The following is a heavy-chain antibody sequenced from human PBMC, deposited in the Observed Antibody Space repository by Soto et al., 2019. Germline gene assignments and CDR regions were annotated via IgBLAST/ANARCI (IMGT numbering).Heavy chain of an antibody. J-gene: IGHJ4*02. CDR3: ASTIVGATTGGHFDY. CDR2: ISAYNGNT. D-gene: IGHD1-26*01. Sequence: QVQLVQSGAEVKKPGASVKVSCKASGYTFTSYGITWVRQAPGQGLEWMGWISAYNGNTNYAQKLQGRVTMTTDTATSTAYIELRSLRSDDTAVYYCASTIVGATTGGHFDYWGQGTLVTVSS. CDR1: GYTFTSYG. V-gene: IGHV1-18*01.